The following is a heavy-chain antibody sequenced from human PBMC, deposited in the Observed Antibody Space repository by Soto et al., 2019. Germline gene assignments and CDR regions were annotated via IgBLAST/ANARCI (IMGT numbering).Heavy chain of an antibody. D-gene: IGHD3-9*01. CDR3: ARVHYDILTGSPYNWFDP. Sequence: ASVKVSCKASGYTFTSYGISWVRQAPGQGLEWMGWISAYNGNTNYAQKLQGRVTMTTDTSTSTAYMELRSLRSDDTAVYYCARVHYDILTGSPYNWFDPWGQGTLVTVS. V-gene: IGHV1-18*01. CDR2: ISAYNGNT. CDR1: GYTFTSYG. J-gene: IGHJ5*02.